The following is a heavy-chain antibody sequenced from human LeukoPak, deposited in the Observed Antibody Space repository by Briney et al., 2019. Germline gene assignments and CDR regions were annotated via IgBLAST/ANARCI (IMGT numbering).Heavy chain of an antibody. D-gene: IGHD1-26*01. Sequence: GGSLRLSCAASGFTFSSYSMNWVRLAPGKGLEWVSYISSSGSSIYYADSVKGRFTISRDNAKNSLYLQMNSLRAEDTAVYYCARGWWELLGRRGFDYWGQGTLVTVSS. CDR2: ISSSGSSI. CDR3: ARGWWELLGRRGFDY. V-gene: IGHV3-48*04. CDR1: GFTFSSYS. J-gene: IGHJ4*02.